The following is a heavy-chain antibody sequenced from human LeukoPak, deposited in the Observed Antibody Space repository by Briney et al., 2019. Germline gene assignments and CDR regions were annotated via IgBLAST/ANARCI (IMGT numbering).Heavy chain of an antibody. CDR3: ARESWDCSGGSCYTWI. Sequence: SQTLSLTCTVSGGSISSGSYYWSWIRQPAGKGLEWIGRIYTSGSTNYNPSLKSRVTISVDTSKNQFSLKLSSATAADTAVYYCARESWDCSGGSCYTWIWGQGTLVTVSS. CDR2: IYTSGST. CDR1: GGSISSGSYY. J-gene: IGHJ4*02. V-gene: IGHV4-61*02. D-gene: IGHD2-15*01.